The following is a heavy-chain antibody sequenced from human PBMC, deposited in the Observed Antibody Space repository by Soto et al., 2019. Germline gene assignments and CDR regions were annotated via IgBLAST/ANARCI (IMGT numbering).Heavy chain of an antibody. CDR3: ARRLIAVAGQERYYYYGMDV. D-gene: IGHD6-19*01. CDR2: IYPGDSDT. J-gene: IGHJ6*02. CDR1: GYSFTSYW. Sequence: GESLKISCKGSGYSFTSYWIGWVRQMPGKGLEWMGIIYPGDSDTRYSPSFQGQVTISADKSISTAYLQWSSLKASDTAMYYCARRLIAVAGQERYYYYGMDVWGQGTTVTVSS. V-gene: IGHV5-51*01.